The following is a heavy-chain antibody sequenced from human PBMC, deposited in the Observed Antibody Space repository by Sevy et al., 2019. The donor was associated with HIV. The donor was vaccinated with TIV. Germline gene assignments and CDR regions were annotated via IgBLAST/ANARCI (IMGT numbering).Heavy chain of an antibody. CDR1: GFIFSTYS. CDR3: ARAYSSWFGTVHY. D-gene: IGHD6-13*01. J-gene: IGHJ4*02. Sequence: GGSLRLSCAASGFIFSTYSMHWVRQAPGKRLEWVAAISYDGNNKYYADSVKGRFTISRDNPKNTLFLQVNSLRPEDTAVYYCARAYSSWFGTVHYWGQGTLVTVSS. CDR2: ISYDGNNK. V-gene: IGHV3-30-3*01.